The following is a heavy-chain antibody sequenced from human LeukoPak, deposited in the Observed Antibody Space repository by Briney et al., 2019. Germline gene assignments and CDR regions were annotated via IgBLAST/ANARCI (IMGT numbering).Heavy chain of an antibody. V-gene: IGHV4-59*11. D-gene: IGHD1-14*01. CDR3: AREAPTGIDY. J-gene: IGHJ4*02. CDR1: GASLTTHF. CDR2: IYSSGST. Sequence: SETLSLTCTVSGASLTTHFWTWIRQPPGKGLEWIGYIYSSGSTNYNPSLKSRVTISVDTSKNQSSLRLSSVTTADTAMYYCAREAPTGIDYWGQGTPVTVSS.